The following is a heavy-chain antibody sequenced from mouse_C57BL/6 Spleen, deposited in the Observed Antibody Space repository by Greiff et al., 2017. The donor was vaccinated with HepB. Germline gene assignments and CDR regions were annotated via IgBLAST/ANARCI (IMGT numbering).Heavy chain of an antibody. D-gene: IGHD4-1*02. CDR3: ARQANWDWFAY. CDR2: IHPNSGST. J-gene: IGHJ3*01. Sequence: QVQLKQPGAELVEPGASVKLSCKASGYTFTSYWMHWVKQRPGQGLEWIGMIHPNSGSTNYNEKFKSKATLTVDKSSSTAYMQLSSLTSEDSAVYYCARQANWDWFAYWGQGTLVTVSA. V-gene: IGHV1-64*01. CDR1: GYTFTSYW.